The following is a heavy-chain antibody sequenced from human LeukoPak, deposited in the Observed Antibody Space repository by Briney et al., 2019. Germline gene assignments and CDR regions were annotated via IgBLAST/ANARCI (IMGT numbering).Heavy chain of an antibody. V-gene: IGHV3-33*01. CDR1: GFSFSNYG. D-gene: IGHD3-16*01. J-gene: IGHJ4*02. CDR2: IWCDGSNK. Sequence: GGSLRLSCAASGFSFSNYGMHWVRQAPGKGLEWVAVIWCDGSNKYYADSVKGRFTISRDNSKNTLYVQMSSLRAEDTAVYYCARSNNGGWGYCDYWGQGSLVTVSS. CDR3: ARSNNGGWGYCDY.